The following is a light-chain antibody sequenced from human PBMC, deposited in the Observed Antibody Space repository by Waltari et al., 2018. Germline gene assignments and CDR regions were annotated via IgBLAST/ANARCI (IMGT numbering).Light chain of an antibody. Sequence: DIVMTQSPDSLAVSLGERATINCKSSQSVLYSSNNKNYLAWYQQKPGQPPKLLIYWASTRESGVPDRVSGSGSGTDFTLTISSLQAEDVAVYYCQQYYSTPQVTFGQGTRLEIK. CDR3: QQYYSTPQVT. V-gene: IGKV4-1*01. CDR2: WAS. J-gene: IGKJ5*01. CDR1: QSVLYSSNNKNY.